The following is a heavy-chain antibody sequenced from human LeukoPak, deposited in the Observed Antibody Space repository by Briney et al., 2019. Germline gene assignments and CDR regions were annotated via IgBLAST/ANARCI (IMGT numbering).Heavy chain of an antibody. J-gene: IGHJ3*02. V-gene: IGHV1-18*01. CDR1: GVIFS. CDR3: ARDRELTGDLLDI. CDR2: ISAYNGNT. Sequence: ASVKVSCKASGVIFSINWVRQAPGQGLEWMGWISAYNGNTNYAQKLQGRVTMTTDTSTSTAYMELRSLRSDDTAVYYCARDRELTGDLLDIWGQGTMVTVSS. D-gene: IGHD7-27*01.